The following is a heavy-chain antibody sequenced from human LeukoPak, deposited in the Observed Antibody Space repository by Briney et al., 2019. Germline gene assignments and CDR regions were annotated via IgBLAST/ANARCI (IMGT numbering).Heavy chain of an antibody. V-gene: IGHV3-23*01. CDR1: GITLSNYA. CDR2: ISGSGGGT. D-gene: IGHD3-22*01. CDR3: AKRGVVIRVILVGFHKEAYYFDS. J-gene: IGHJ4*02. Sequence: GGSLRLSCAVSGITLSNYAMSLVRQAPGKGLEWVAGISGSGGGTNYADSVKGRFTISRDNPKNTLYLQMNNLRADDTAVYFCAKRGVVIRVILVGFHKEAYYFDSWGQGALVTASS.